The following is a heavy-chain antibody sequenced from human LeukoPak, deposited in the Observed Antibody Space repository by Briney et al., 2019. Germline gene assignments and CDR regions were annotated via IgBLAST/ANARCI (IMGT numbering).Heavy chain of an antibody. V-gene: IGHV3-23*01. D-gene: IGHD1-7*01. J-gene: IGHJ6*02. CDR2: ISGSGGSGGST. CDR3: AKGTPFYAMDV. CDR1: GFTFSSYA. Sequence: GGSLRLSCAASGFTFSSYAMSWVRQAPGKGLEWVSLISGSGGSGGSTYYADSVKGRFTISRDNSKSKLYLQMNSLRAEDTALYYCAKGTPFYAMDVWGQGTTVIISS.